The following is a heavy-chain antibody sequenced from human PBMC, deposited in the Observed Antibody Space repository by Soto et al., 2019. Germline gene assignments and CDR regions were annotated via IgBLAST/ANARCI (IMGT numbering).Heavy chain of an antibody. V-gene: IGHV3-23*01. CDR2: ITGSGGST. J-gene: IGHJ3*02. Sequence: EVQVLESGGGLVQPGGSLRLSCAASGFTFSSYAMSWVRQAPGKGLECVSAITGSGGSTSYADSVKGRFTISRDNSKNTLYLQMNSLRAEDTAVYYCAKGAVVLGDAFDIWGQGTMVTVSS. D-gene: IGHD6-19*01. CDR1: GFTFSSYA. CDR3: AKGAVVLGDAFDI.